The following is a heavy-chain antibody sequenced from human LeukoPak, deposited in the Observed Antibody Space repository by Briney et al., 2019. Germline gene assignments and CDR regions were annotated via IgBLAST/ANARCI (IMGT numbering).Heavy chain of an antibody. CDR1: GFTFGDYF. Sequence: GRSLRLSCTASGFTFGDYFMNWFRQAPGKGLEWVGFIRSQAHGGTTEYAASVKGRFTISRDDSKGIAYLQMNSLKTDDTALYYCIRHRHSFNWFDPWGQGTLVTVSS. V-gene: IGHV3-49*03. D-gene: IGHD5-18*01. CDR3: IRHRHSFNWFDP. CDR2: IRSQAHGGTT. J-gene: IGHJ5*02.